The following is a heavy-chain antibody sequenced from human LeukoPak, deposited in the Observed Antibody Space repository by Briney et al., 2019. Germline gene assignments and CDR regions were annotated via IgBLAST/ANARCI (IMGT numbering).Heavy chain of an antibody. CDR2: IHHSGST. V-gene: IGHV4-38-2*01. CDR3: ARYGHWFDP. Sequence: SETLSLTXAVSGYSIRSGYNWGWVRQPPGKGLEWIGSIHHSGSTSYYPSLKSRLTISVDTSKNQFSLKLSSVTAADTAIYYCARYGHWFDPWGQGTLVTVSS. CDR1: GYSIRSGYN. J-gene: IGHJ5*02. D-gene: IGHD3-10*01.